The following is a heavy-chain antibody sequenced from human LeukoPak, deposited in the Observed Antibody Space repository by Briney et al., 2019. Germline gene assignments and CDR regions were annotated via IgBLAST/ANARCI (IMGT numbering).Heavy chain of an antibody. D-gene: IGHD6-19*01. CDR3: ARDGGAVAGTLSATH. CDR1: GFTFSSYS. Sequence: GGSLRLSCAASGFTFSSYSMNWVRQAPGKGLEWVSYISSSCSVIYYADSVKGRFTTSRDNAKNSLYLQMNSLRDEDTALYYCARDGGAVAGTLSATHWGQGTLVTVSS. CDR2: ISSSCSVI. J-gene: IGHJ4*02. V-gene: IGHV3-48*02.